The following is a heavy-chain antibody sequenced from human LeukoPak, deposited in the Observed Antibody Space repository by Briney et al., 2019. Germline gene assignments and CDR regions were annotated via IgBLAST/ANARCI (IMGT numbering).Heavy chain of an antibody. D-gene: IGHD3-16*01. CDR3: ARMMTDY. CDR2: ISYDGSNK. CDR1: GLTFSSYA. Sequence: GGSLRLSCAASGLTFSSYAMHWVRQAPGKGLEWVAVISYDGSNKYYADSVKGRFTISRDNSKNTLYLQMNSLRAEDTAVYYCARMMTDYWGQGTLVTVSS. J-gene: IGHJ4*02. V-gene: IGHV3-30-3*01.